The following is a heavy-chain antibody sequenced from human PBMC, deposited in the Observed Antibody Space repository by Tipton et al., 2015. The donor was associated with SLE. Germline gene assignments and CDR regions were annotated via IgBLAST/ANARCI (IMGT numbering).Heavy chain of an antibody. Sequence: TLSLTCTVSGGSIRSNRHFWGWIRQPPGKGLEWIGVLYYSGNTYYNPSLKSPVTLSIDTSKNQFSLKMRSVTAADTAVYFCARGYCSDGVCYGFGFFDYWGQGNLVTVPS. CDR1: GGSIRSNRHF. J-gene: IGHJ4*02. V-gene: IGHV4-39*07. CDR2: LYYSGNT. CDR3: ARGYCSDGVCYGFGFFDY. D-gene: IGHD2-8*01.